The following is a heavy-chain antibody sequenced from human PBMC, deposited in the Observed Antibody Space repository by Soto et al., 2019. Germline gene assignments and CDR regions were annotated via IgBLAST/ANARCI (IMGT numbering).Heavy chain of an antibody. V-gene: IGHV3-23*01. D-gene: IGHD6-13*01. CDR2: ISGSGGTT. Sequence: EVQLLESGGGLVQPGRSLRLSCAASGFTFSNYAMSWVRQAPGQGLDWVSAISGSGGTTYYADSVKGRFAISRDNSKNSMFLQMKSLTAEDAAVYYFPKFFVETASNSSWPSSFHYWGQGNLVTVSS. CDR3: PKFFVETASNSSWPSSFHY. J-gene: IGHJ4*02. CDR1: GFTFSNYA.